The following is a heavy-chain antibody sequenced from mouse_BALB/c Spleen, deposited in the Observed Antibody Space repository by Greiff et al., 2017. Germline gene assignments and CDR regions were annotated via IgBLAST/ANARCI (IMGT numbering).Heavy chain of an antibody. Sequence: EVKLMESGPGLVKPSQSLSLTCSVTGYSITSGYYWNWIRQFPGNKLEWMGYISYDGSNNYNPSLKNRISITRDTSKNQFFLKLNSVTTEDTATYYCAKYYYGNYAMDYWGQGTSVTVSS. J-gene: IGHJ4*01. CDR1: GYSITSGYY. V-gene: IGHV3-6*02. CDR3: AKYYYGNYAMDY. D-gene: IGHD2-1*01. CDR2: ISYDGSN.